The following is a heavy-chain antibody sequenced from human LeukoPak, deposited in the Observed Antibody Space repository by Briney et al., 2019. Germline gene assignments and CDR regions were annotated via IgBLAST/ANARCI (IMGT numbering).Heavy chain of an antibody. V-gene: IGHV4-39*01. CDR3: ARGSGDYYYYYYMDV. D-gene: IGHD2-15*01. CDR2: IYYSGST. CDR1: VGSISSSSYY. J-gene: IGHJ6*03. Sequence: PSETLSLTCTVSVGSISSSSYYWGWIRQPPGKGLEWIGSIYYSGSTYYNPSLKSRVTISVDTSKNQFSLKLSSVTAADTAVYYCARGSGDYYYYYYMDVWGKGTTVTISS.